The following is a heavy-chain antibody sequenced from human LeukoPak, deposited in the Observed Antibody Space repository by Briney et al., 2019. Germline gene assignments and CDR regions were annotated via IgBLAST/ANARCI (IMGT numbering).Heavy chain of an antibody. D-gene: IGHD3-16*01. CDR3: ARALYYVWWSYHNGDAFDI. CDR1: GFTFSSYS. Sequence: GGSLRLSCAASGFTFSSYSMNWVRQAPGKGLEWDSYISSSSSTIYYADSVKGRFTISRDNAKNSLYLQMNSLRAEDTAVYYCARALYYVWWSYHNGDAFDIWGQRTMVTVSS. CDR2: ISSSSSTI. J-gene: IGHJ3*02. V-gene: IGHV3-48*01.